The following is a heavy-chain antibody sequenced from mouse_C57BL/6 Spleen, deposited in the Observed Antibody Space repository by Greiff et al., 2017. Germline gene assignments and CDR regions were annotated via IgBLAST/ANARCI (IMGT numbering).Heavy chain of an antibody. CDR2: ISGGGGNT. J-gene: IGHJ3*01. D-gene: IGHD1-1*01. CDR1: GFTFSSYT. V-gene: IGHV5-9*01. CDR3: ARHYYGSIWFAY. Sequence: EVKLMESGGGLVKPGGSLKLSCAASGFTFSSYTMSWVSQTPEKRLEWVATISGGGGNTYYPDSVKGRFTISRDNAKNTLYLQMSSLRSEDTAFYDCARHYYGSIWFAYWGQRTLVTVSA.